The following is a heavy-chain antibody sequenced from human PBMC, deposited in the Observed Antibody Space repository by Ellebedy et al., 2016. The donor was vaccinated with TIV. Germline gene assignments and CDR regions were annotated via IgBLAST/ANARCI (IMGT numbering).Heavy chain of an antibody. J-gene: IGHJ4*02. Sequence: PGGSLRLSCAASGFTFSSYGMHWVRQAPGKGLEWVAIISYDGSNKCNADSVKGRFTISRDNAKNSLYLQMNSLRADDTALYYCASAARGSGAYESFWGQGTLVTVSS. CDR2: ISYDGSNK. D-gene: IGHD5-12*01. V-gene: IGHV3-30*03. CDR1: GFTFSSYG. CDR3: ASAARGSGAYESF.